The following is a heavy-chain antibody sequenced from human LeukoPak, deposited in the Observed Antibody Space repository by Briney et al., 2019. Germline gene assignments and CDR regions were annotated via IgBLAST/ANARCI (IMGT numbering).Heavy chain of an antibody. Sequence: SETLSLTCTVSGGSISSSSYYWGWIRQPPGEGLEWIGSIYYSGSTYYNPSLKSRVTISVDTSKNQFSLKLSSVTAADTAVYYCARDYSSRTFDYWGQGTLVTVSS. CDR3: ARDYSSRTFDY. D-gene: IGHD6-13*01. J-gene: IGHJ4*02. V-gene: IGHV4-39*07. CDR2: IYYSGST. CDR1: GGSISSSSYY.